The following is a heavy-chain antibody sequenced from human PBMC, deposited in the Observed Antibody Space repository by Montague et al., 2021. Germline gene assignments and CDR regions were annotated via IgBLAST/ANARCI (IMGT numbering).Heavy chain of an antibody. D-gene: IGHD2-15*01. Sequence: TLSLTCSVSGGSISSGYFYWIWIRQHPGKGPNWIGSIYDSGSTNYNPSLKGRLTLSSDTSKNQVSLRLASVTAADTAVYYCASSGVYCSGGRCDTFDYWGQGTLVTVSS. V-gene: IGHV4-31*03. CDR2: IYDSGST. CDR3: ASSGVYCSGGRCDTFDY. CDR1: GGSISSGYFY. J-gene: IGHJ4*02.